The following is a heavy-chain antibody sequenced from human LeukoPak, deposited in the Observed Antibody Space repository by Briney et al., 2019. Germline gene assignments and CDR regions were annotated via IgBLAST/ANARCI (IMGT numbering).Heavy chain of an antibody. CDR3: ARPPYPSSGTYYFYY. D-gene: IGHD3-10*01. J-gene: IGHJ4*02. V-gene: IGHV4-34*01. Sequence: SETLSLTCAVYGGSFSGYYWSWIRQPPGKGLEWIGEVNHSGSTNYNPSLKSRVTISVDTSKNQFSLKLSSVTAADTAVYYCARPPYPSSGTYYFYYWGQGTLVTVSS. CDR1: GGSFSGYY. CDR2: VNHSGST.